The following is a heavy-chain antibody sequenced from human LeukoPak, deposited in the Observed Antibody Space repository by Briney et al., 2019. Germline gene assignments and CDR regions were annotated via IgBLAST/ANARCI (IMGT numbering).Heavy chain of an antibody. D-gene: IGHD3-9*01. CDR3: ARFTTGPYFDWFRQDV. CDR1: GYTFTGYY. V-gene: IGHV1-2*02. J-gene: IGHJ6*04. Sequence: ASVKVSCKASGYTFTGYYMHWVRQAPGQGLEWMGWINPNSGGTYYAQKFQGRVTMTSDTSISSAYMELSRLRSEDTAVYYCARFTTGPYFDWFRQDVWGKGTTVTVSS. CDR2: INPNSGGT.